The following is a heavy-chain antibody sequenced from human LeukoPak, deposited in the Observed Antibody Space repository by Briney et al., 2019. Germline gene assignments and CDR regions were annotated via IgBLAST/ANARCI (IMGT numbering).Heavy chain of an antibody. D-gene: IGHD6-19*01. CDR2: ISTSSSYT. V-gene: IGHV3-11*05. Sequence: PGGSLRLSCAASGFTFSDYYMSWIRQAAGNGLEWVSYISTSSSYTNYADSVKGRFTISRDNAKYSLFLQMNSLRAEDTAVYYCARDLGSGRYGAVDYWGQGTLVTVSS. CDR3: ARDLGSGRYGAVDY. CDR1: GFTFSDYY. J-gene: IGHJ4*02.